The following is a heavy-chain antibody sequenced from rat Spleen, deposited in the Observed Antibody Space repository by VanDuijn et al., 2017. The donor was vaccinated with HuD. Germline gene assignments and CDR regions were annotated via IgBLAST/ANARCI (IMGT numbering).Heavy chain of an antibody. CDR2: ISPSGGRT. D-gene: IGHD2-7*01. Sequence: EVQLVESGGGLVQPGRSLKVSCAASGFTFSNYGMHWIRQAPTKGLEWVASISPSGGRTDYRDSVEGRFTNSRDNAESTLYLQMDSLRSEDTATYYCTAHGSRISRFAYWGQGTLVTVSS. CDR3: TAHGSRISRFAY. J-gene: IGHJ3*01. CDR1: GFTFSNYG. V-gene: IGHV5-19*01.